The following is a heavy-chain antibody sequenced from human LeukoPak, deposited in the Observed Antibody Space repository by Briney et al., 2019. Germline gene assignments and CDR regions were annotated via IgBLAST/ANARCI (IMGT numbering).Heavy chain of an antibody. CDR1: GGSISSYY. J-gene: IGHJ3*02. Sequence: KPSETLSLTCTVSGGSISSYYWSWIRQPAGKGLEWIGRIYTSGSTNYNPSLKSRVTMSVDTSKNQFSLKLSSVTAADTAVYYCARDDRAGYYDSTLAFDIWGQGTMVTVSS. CDR3: ARDDRAGYYDSTLAFDI. D-gene: IGHD3-22*01. CDR2: IYTSGST. V-gene: IGHV4-4*07.